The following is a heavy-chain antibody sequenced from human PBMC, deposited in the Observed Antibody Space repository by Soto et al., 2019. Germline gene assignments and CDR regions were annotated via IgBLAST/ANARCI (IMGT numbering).Heavy chain of an antibody. CDR3: ARERVPKGFDY. Sequence: PSETLSLTCTDSGGSISSYYWSWIRQPPGKGLEWIGYIYYSGSTNYNPSLKSRVTISVDTSKNQFSLKLSSVTAADTAAYYCARERVPKGFDYWGQGTLVTVSS. CDR1: GGSISSYY. V-gene: IGHV4-59*01. CDR2: IYYSGST. D-gene: IGHD3-10*01. J-gene: IGHJ4*02.